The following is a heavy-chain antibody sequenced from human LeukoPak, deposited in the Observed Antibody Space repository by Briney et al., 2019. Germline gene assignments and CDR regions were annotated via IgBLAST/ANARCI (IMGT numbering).Heavy chain of an antibody. Sequence: GGSLRLSHAASGFTFSSYWMSWVRQAPGKGLEWMAYIEQDGSEKNYVNSVKGRFTISRDNAKNSLYLQMNSLRAEDTAVYYCARDDCSRTSCYEDYWGQGTLVTVSS. J-gene: IGHJ4*02. CDR1: GFTFSSYW. V-gene: IGHV3-7*01. D-gene: IGHD2-2*01. CDR3: ARDDCSRTSCYEDY. CDR2: IEQDGSEK.